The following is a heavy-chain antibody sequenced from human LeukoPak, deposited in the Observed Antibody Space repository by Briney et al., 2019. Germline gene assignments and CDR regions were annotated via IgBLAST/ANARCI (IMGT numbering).Heavy chain of an antibody. V-gene: IGHV4-59*08. D-gene: IGHD1-14*01. J-gene: IGHJ3*02. CDR3: ARQPGGTAAFDI. Sequence: SETLSLTCTVSGGSINSYYWSWIRQPPGKGLEWIGYISYTGGETNYNPSLKSRLTISIDTSKNQFSLMLTSVTAADTAVYYCARQPGGTAAFDIWAQGTMVTGS. CDR2: ISYTGGET. CDR1: GGSINSYY.